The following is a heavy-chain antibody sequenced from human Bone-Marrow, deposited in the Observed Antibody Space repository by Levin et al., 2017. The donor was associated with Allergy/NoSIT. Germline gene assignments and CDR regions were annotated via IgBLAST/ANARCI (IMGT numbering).Heavy chain of an antibody. D-gene: IGHD2-15*01. V-gene: IGHV4-39*01. CDR3: ASPLFCSGDSCYSSDVFYI. CDR1: GGSVRRSNYY. J-gene: IGHJ3*02. Sequence: SETLSLTCTVSGGSVRRSNYYWGWIRQPPEKGLEWIGSIYNSGSTNYNPSLKSRVTMSVDTSKNQFSLKLSSVTAADTAVYYCASPLFCSGDSCYSSDVFYIWGQGTVVTVSS. CDR2: IYNSGST.